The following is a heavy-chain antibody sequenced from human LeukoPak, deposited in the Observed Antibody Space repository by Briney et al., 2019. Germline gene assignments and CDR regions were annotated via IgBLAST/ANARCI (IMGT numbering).Heavy chain of an antibody. J-gene: IGHJ6*04. CDR1: GGSFSGYY. CDR3: ARAGGHSSSWYTHYGMDV. Sequence: SETLSLTCAVYGGSFSGYYWSWIRQPPGEGLEWIGEINHSGSTNYNPSLKSRVTISVDMSKNQFSLKLSSVTAADTAVYYCARAGGHSSSWYTHYGMDVWGKGTTVTVSS. CDR2: INHSGST. D-gene: IGHD6-13*01. V-gene: IGHV4-34*01.